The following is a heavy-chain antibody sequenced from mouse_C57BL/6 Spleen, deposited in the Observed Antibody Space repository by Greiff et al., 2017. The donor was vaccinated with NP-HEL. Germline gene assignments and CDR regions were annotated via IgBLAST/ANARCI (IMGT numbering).Heavy chain of an antibody. V-gene: IGHV1-80*01. CDR3: ARSSYYGSENY. D-gene: IGHD1-1*01. CDR2: IYPGDGDT. CDR1: GYAFSSYW. Sequence: QVQLQQSGAELVKPGASVKISCKASGYAFSSYWMNWVKQRPGKGLEWIGQIYPGDGDTNYNGKFKGKATLTADKSSSTAYMQLSSLTSEDSAVYFCARSSYYGSENYWGQGTTLTVSS. J-gene: IGHJ2*01.